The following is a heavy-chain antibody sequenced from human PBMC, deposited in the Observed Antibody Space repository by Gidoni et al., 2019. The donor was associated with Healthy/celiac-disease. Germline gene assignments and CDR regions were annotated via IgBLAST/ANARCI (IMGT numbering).Heavy chain of an antibody. CDR3: ARGDAPWNYGGNVDY. CDR2: IKQDRSGK. V-gene: IGHV3-7*01. Sequence: EVQLVESGGGLVQPGGSLRLSWSASGFTFSSHWMSWVRQAPGKGLEWVANIKQDRSGKSHVDSVKGRFTISRDNAKNSLYLQMNSLRAEDTAVYYCARGDAPWNYGGNVDYWGQGTLVTVSS. D-gene: IGHD1-7*01. CDR1: GFTFSSHW. J-gene: IGHJ4*02.